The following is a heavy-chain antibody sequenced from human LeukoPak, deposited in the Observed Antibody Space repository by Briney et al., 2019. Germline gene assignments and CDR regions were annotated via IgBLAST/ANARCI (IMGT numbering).Heavy chain of an antibody. V-gene: IGHV4-34*01. D-gene: IGHD3-9*01. CDR1: GGSFSGYY. CDR3: ARGELRYFDWLLRGTYFDY. Sequence: KPSETLSLTCAVYGGSFSGYYWSWIRQPPGKGLSWMGKINHRGSTNYNPSLKSRVTISVDTSKNQFSLKLSSVTAADTAVYYCARGELRYFDWLLRGTYFDYWGQGTLVTVSS. J-gene: IGHJ4*02. CDR2: INHRGST.